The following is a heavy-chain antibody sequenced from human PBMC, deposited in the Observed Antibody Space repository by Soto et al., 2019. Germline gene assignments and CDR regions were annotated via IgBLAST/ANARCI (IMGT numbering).Heavy chain of an antibody. D-gene: IGHD4-17*01. V-gene: IGHV4-59*01. CDR3: ARGRLRSAPDY. CDR2: IKYSGTI. Sequence: SETLSLTCAVYGGSFSGYYWTWIRQPPGTGLEWIGYIKYSGTINYNPSLKSRVTTSVDTSNNHCSLKLSSVTAADTALYYCARGRLRSAPDYWGQGALVTVSS. CDR1: GGSFSGYY. J-gene: IGHJ4*02.